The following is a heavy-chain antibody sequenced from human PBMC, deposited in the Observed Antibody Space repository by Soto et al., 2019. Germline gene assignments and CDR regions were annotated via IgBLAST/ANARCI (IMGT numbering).Heavy chain of an antibody. V-gene: IGHV4-59*01. Sequence: SETLSLTCTVSGGSISSYYWSWIRQPPGKGLEWIGYIYYSGSANYNPSLKSRVTISVDTSKNQFSLKLSSVTAADTAVYYCARAPRGYSYGSYYYYGMDVWGQGTTVTVSS. D-gene: IGHD5-18*01. CDR2: IYYSGSA. J-gene: IGHJ6*02. CDR1: GGSISSYY. CDR3: ARAPRGYSYGSYYYYGMDV.